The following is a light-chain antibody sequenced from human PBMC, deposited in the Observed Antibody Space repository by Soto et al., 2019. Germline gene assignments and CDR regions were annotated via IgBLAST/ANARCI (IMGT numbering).Light chain of an antibody. Sequence: QSVLTQPPSASGSLGQSVTIPCTGTSSDVGAYDYVSWYQQHPGKAPKLVIYGVTERPSGVSNRFSGSKSGNTASLTISGLQAEDEAEYYCSSYTNINTRACVFGTGTKLTVL. J-gene: IGLJ1*01. CDR3: SSYTNINTRACV. CDR1: SSDVGAYDY. CDR2: GVT. V-gene: IGLV2-14*01.